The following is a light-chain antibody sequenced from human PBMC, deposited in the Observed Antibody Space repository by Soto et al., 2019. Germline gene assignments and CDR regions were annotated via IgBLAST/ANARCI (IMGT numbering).Light chain of an antibody. Sequence: EIVLTQSPGTLSLSVGERVTLSCRASQSVSSYLAWYQQTPGQAPRLLIYDTSNRATGTPDRFSGSGSGTDFTLTISRLEPEDFTVYYCQQYGNSPLTFGGGTTVEIK. J-gene: IGKJ4*01. CDR2: DTS. CDR3: QQYGNSPLT. CDR1: QSVSSY. V-gene: IGKV3-20*01.